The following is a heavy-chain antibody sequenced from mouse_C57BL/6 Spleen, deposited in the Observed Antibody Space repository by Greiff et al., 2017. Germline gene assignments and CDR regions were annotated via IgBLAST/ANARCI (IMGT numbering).Heavy chain of an antibody. Sequence: EVQLHQSGPELVKPGASVKISCKASGYTFTDYYMNWVKQSHGKSLEWIGDINPNNGGTSYNQKFKGKATLTVDKSSSTAYMELRSLTSEDSAVYYCARSGNYFDYWGQGTTLTVSS. D-gene: IGHD4-1*01. J-gene: IGHJ2*01. CDR3: ARSGNYFDY. CDR1: GYTFTDYY. V-gene: IGHV1-26*01. CDR2: INPNNGGT.